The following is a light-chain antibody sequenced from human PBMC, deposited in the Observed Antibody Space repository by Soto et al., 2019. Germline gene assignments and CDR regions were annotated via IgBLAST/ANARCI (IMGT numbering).Light chain of an antibody. V-gene: IGKV3-20*01. CDR2: GTS. J-gene: IGKJ4*01. Sequence: NVFTPPPGPPFFFPRGKITPSLRASQSIDNNHLAWYQQKPGQAPRLLIHGTSNRATGIPDRFSGSGSGTDFTLTFSRLEPEDFAVYYCEYYGTSITFGGGTKVDIK. CDR3: EYYGTSIT. CDR1: QSIDNNH.